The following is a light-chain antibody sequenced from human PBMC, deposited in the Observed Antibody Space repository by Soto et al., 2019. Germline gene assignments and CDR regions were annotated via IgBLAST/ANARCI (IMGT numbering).Light chain of an antibody. CDR2: NNN. Sequence: QSVLTQPPSASGTPGQRVTISCSGSRSNIGVNTVNWYHQLPGRAPKLLIYNNNQRPSGVPDRVSGSKSGTSASLAISGLQSEDEDAYSCAAWDDSLSGVVFGGGTKLTVL. J-gene: IGLJ3*02. CDR1: RSNIGVNT. V-gene: IGLV1-44*01. CDR3: AAWDDSLSGVV.